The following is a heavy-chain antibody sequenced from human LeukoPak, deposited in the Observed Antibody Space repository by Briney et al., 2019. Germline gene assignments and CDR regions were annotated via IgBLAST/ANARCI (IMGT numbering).Heavy chain of an antibody. CDR3: ARAFMITFGGVTRFDP. CDR1: GGSISSYY. V-gene: IGHV4-59*01. J-gene: IGHJ5*02. Sequence: SETLSLTCTVSGGSISSYYWSWIRQPPGKGLEWIGYIYYSGSTNYRPSLKSRVTISVDTSKNQFSLKLSSVTAADTAVYYCARAFMITFGGVTRFDPWGQGTLVTVSS. CDR2: IYYSGST. D-gene: IGHD3-16*01.